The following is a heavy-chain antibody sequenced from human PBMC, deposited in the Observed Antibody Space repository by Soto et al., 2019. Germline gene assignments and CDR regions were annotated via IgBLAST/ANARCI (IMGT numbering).Heavy chain of an antibody. CDR3: ARDLWGYCGTDCYPLDV. Sequence: SETLSLTCTVSGGSISSNYWSWIWQPPGKGLEWIGYISYIGSTNYNPSLKSRVTISVDTSKNQFSLKLSSVTAADTAVYYCARDLWGYCGTDCYPLDVWGQGTTVTVSS. V-gene: IGHV4-59*01. D-gene: IGHD2-21*02. CDR1: GGSISSNY. J-gene: IGHJ6*02. CDR2: ISYIGST.